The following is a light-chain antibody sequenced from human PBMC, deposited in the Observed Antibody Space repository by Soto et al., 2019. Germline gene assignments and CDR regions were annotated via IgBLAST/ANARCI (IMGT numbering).Light chain of an antibody. J-gene: IGKJ1*01. Sequence: ETVLTQSPGTLSLSPGERATLSFRASQSVINNYLAWYQQKPGQAPRLLIYGASNRATGIPDRFSGSGSGTDFTLTISRLEPEDFAVYYCQQYGSSGTFGQGTKVDIK. CDR3: QQYGSSGT. V-gene: IGKV3-20*01. CDR1: QSVINNY. CDR2: GAS.